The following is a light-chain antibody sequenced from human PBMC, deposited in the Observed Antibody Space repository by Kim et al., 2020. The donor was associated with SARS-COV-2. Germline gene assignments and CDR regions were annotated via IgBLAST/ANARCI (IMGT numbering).Light chain of an antibody. CDR1: SGSIASDF. J-gene: IGLJ3*02. V-gene: IGLV6-57*01. Sequence: GKTVISSGTRSSGSIASDFVQWFQQRPGSSPTTVIYEDHKRPSGVPDRFSCSVDTSSNSASLTISGLRAEDEADYYCQSYNDNDWVFGGGTKLTVL. CDR3: QSYNDNDWV. CDR2: EDH.